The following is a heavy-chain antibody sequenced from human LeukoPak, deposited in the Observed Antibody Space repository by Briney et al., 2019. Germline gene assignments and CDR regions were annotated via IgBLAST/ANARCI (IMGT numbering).Heavy chain of an antibody. CDR3: AKDIPSPGERWRYFDY. CDR1: GFTFSSYG. V-gene: IGHV3-30*02. J-gene: IGHJ4*02. Sequence: PGGSLRLSCAASGFTFSSYGMHWVRQAPGKGLEWVAFIRYDGSNKYYADSVKGRFTISRDNSKNTLYLQMNSLRAEDTAVYYCAKDIPSPGERWRYFDYWGQGTLVTVSS. CDR2: IRYDGSNK. D-gene: IGHD6-19*01.